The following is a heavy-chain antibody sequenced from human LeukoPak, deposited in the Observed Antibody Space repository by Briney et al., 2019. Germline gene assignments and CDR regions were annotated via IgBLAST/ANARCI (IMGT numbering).Heavy chain of an antibody. Sequence: PSETLSPTCTVSGGSISSYYWSWIRQPPGKGLEWIGYIYYSGSTNYKPSLKSRVTISVDTSKNQFSLKLSSVTAADTAVYYCARLFEATVGPGIWWFDPWGQGTLVTVSS. V-gene: IGHV4-59*01. D-gene: IGHD2-21*01. CDR3: ARLFEATVGPGIWWFDP. CDR1: GGSISSYY. J-gene: IGHJ5*02. CDR2: IYYSGST.